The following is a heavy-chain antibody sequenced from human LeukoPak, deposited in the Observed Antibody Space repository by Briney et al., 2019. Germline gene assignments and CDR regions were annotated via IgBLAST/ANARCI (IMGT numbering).Heavy chain of an antibody. CDR3: AKDGARGSSWYQ. J-gene: IGHJ4*02. V-gene: IGHV3-23*01. Sequence: PGGSLRLSCAASGFTFSSYAMSWVRQAPGKGLEWVSAISGSGGSTYYADSVKGRFTISRDNSKYTLYLQMNSLRAEDTAVYYCAKDGARGSSWYQWGQGTLVTVSS. D-gene: IGHD6-13*01. CDR2: ISGSGGST. CDR1: GFTFSSYA.